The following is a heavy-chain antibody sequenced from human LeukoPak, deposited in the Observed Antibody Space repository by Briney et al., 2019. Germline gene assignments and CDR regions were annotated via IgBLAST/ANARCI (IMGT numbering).Heavy chain of an antibody. Sequence: KPGGSLRLSCAASGFTFSNAWMSWVRQAPGKGLEWVGRIKSKTDGGTTDYAATVKGRFTISRDDSKNTLYLQMTSLKTEDTAVYYCNTDHYDDSSGSNFAYGGQGTLVTVSS. CDR2: IKSKTDGGTT. CDR1: GFTFSNAW. CDR3: NTDHYDDSSGSNFAY. J-gene: IGHJ4*02. V-gene: IGHV3-15*01. D-gene: IGHD3-22*01.